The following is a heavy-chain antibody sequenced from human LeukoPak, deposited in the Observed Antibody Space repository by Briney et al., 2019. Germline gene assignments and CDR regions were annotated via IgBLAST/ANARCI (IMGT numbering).Heavy chain of an antibody. CDR2: ISYEGNTR. D-gene: IGHD3-22*01. CDR1: GFNFSNYA. Sequence: PGRSLILSCAASGFNFSNYAMHWVRQAPGKGLEWVAVISYEGNTRHYADSVKGRFTISRDNSKNKHYLQMNSLRAEDTAVYYCARGSKDYDSSGYYYDLGDYWGQGTLVTVSS. V-gene: IGHV3-30*04. J-gene: IGHJ4*02. CDR3: ARGSKDYDSSGYYYDLGDY.